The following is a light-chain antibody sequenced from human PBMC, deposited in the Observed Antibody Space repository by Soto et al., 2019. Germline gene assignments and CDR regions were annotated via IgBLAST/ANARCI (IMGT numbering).Light chain of an antibody. V-gene: IGLV4-69*01. CDR1: SGHSSYA. CDR3: QTWGTGIHV. Sequence: QSVLTQSPSASASLGXXXXLTCTLSSGHSSYAIAWHQQQPEKGPRYLMKLNSDGSHSKGDGIPDRFSGSSSGAERYLIISSLQSEDEADYYCQTWGTGIHVFGTGTKLTVL. CDR2: LNSDGSH. J-gene: IGLJ1*01.